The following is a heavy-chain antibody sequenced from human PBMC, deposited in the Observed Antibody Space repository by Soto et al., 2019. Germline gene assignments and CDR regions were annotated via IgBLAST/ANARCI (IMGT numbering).Heavy chain of an antibody. V-gene: IGHV3-48*01. CDR1: GFTFRSYS. J-gene: IGHJ5*02. D-gene: IGHD6-13*01. CDR3: ARHPERIAEIGGFDP. Sequence: EVQLVESGGGLVQPGGSLRLSCAASGFTFRSYSMNWVRQAPGKGLEWVSYISSSSSTIYYADSVKGRFTISRDNAKKSLYLQMNSLRAEDTAVYYCARHPERIAEIGGFDPWGQGTLVTVSS. CDR2: ISSSSSTI.